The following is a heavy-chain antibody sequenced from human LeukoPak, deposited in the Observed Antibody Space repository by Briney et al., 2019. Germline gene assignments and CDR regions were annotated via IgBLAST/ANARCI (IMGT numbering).Heavy chain of an antibody. CDR1: GGSISSSSYY. Sequence: PSETLSLTCTVSGGSISSSSYYWGWIRQPPGKGLEWIGSIYCSGSTYYNPPLKSRVTISVDTSKNQFSLKLSSVTAADTAVYYCARGKVGSGVPHIGYYFDYWGQGTLVTVSS. D-gene: IGHD3-10*01. V-gene: IGHV4-39*07. CDR3: ARGKVGSGVPHIGYYFDY. J-gene: IGHJ4*02. CDR2: IYCSGST.